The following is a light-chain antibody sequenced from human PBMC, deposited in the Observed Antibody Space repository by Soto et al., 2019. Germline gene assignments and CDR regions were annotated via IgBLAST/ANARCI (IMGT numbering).Light chain of an antibody. CDR2: KVS. CDR3: QQYQTYPWT. Sequence: DIQMTQSPSSLSASVGDRVIINCRASQDISSSLNWYQQKPGKAPELLIHKVSSLQSGVPSRFSGSASGTEFSLTITSLQPDDFATYFCQQYQTYPWTFGQGTKVEIK. CDR1: QDISSS. J-gene: IGKJ1*01. V-gene: IGKV1-5*03.